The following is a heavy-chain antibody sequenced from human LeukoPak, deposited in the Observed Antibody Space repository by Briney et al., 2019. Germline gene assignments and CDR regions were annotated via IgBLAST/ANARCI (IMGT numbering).Heavy chain of an antibody. D-gene: IGHD6-6*01. CDR2: IAPNSGGT. CDR1: GYTFTGYH. CDR3: AREYSSSSGRLYDY. Sequence: GASVKVSCKASGYTFTGYHMHWVRQAPGQGLEWMGWIAPNSGGTNYAQKFQGRVTMTRDTSISTAYMEVSRLRSDDTAVYYCAREYSSSSGRLYDYWGQRTLVTLSS. V-gene: IGHV1-2*02. J-gene: IGHJ4*02.